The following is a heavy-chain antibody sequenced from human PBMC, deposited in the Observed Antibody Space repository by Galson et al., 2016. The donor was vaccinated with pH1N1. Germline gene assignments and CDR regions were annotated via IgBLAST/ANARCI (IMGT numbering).Heavy chain of an antibody. CDR3: ARELGGKFDY. J-gene: IGHJ4*01. CDR2: IYPGDSDT. Sequence: QSGAEVKKPGESLRISCMASGYSFNDYWIGWVRRMPGKGLEWMGIIYPGDSDTRYSPSFPDQVTISADSSTTTAYLQWSSLKASDTAIYYCARELGGKFDYWGQGTLVTVSS. D-gene: IGHD7-27*01. V-gene: IGHV5-51*01. CDR1: GYSFNDYW.